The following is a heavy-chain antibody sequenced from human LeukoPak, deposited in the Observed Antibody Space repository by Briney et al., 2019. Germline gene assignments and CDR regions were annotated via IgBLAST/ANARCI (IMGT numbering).Heavy chain of an antibody. V-gene: IGHV1-46*01. J-gene: IGHJ6*02. D-gene: IGHD4-23*01. Sequence: GASVKVSCKASGHTFTSYDINWVRQAPGQGLEWMGIINPSGGSTSYAQKFQGRVTMTRDTSTSTVYMELSSLRSEDTAVYYCARDRATFPLTHYGMDVWGQGTTVTVSS. CDR3: ARDRATFPLTHYGMDV. CDR1: GHTFTSYD. CDR2: INPSGGST.